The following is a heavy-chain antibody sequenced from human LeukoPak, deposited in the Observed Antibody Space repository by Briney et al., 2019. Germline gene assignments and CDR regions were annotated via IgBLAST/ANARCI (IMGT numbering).Heavy chain of an antibody. V-gene: IGHV5-51*01. CDR3: ARGGYSYGYYYYYYMDV. J-gene: IGHJ6*03. Sequence: GESLQISCQGSGYSFTSYWIGWVRPMPGKGLEWMGIIYPGDSDTRCSPSFQGQVTISADKSISTAYLQWSSLKASDTAMYYCARGGYSYGYYYYYYMDVWGKGTTVTVSS. D-gene: IGHD5-18*01. CDR1: GYSFTSYW. CDR2: IYPGDSDT.